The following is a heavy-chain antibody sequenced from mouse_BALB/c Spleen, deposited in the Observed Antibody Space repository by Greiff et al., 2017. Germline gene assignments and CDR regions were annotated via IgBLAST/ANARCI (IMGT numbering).Heavy chain of an antibody. CDR1: GFNITDYY. CDR3: NADGYLSFAY. CDR2: IDPENGDT. J-gene: IGHJ3*01. D-gene: IGHD2-3*01. V-gene: IGHV14-4*02. Sequence: VQLKQSGAELVRSGASVKLSCTASGFNITDYYMHWVKQRPEQGLEWIGWIDPENGDTEYAPKFQGKATMTADTSSNTAYLQLSSLTSEDTAVYYCNADGYLSFAYWGQGTLVTVSA.